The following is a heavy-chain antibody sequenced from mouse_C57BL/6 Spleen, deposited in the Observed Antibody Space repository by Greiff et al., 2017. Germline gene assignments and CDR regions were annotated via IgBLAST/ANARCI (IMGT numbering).Heavy chain of an antibody. D-gene: IGHD2-12*01. Sequence: VQLKESGPVLVKPGASVKMSCKASGYTFTDYYMNWVKQSHGKSLEWIGVINPYNGGTSYNQKFKGKATLTVDKSSSTAYMELNSLTSEDSAVYYCARHYSWFAYWGQGTLVTVSA. V-gene: IGHV1-19*01. CDR3: ARHYSWFAY. J-gene: IGHJ3*01. CDR2: INPYNGGT. CDR1: GYTFTDYY.